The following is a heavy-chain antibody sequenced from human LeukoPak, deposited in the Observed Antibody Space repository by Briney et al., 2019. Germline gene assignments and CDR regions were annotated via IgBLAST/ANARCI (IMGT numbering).Heavy chain of an antibody. CDR2: ISGSGGST. J-gene: IGHJ4*02. D-gene: IGHD5-24*01. CDR3: AKFQGDGYTLDY. CDR1: GFTFSSYA. Sequence: QPAGSLRLSCAASGFTFSSYAMSWVRQAPGKGVEWVSGISGSGGSTYHADSVKGRFTISRDNSKNTLYLQMNSLRAEDTAVYYCAKFQGDGYTLDYWGQGTLVTVSS. V-gene: IGHV3-23*01.